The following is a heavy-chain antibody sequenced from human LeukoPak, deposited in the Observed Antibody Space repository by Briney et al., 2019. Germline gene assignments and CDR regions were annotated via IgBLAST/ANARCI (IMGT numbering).Heavy chain of an antibody. CDR1: GFTFSSYW. CDR3: AKDHREGYYGSGSYYHDY. J-gene: IGHJ4*02. CDR2: IKQDGSER. Sequence: GGSLRLSCAASGFTFSSYWMSWVRQAPGKGLEWVANIKQDGSERYYVDSVKGRFTISRDNSKNTLYLQMNSLRAEDTAVYYCAKDHREGYYGSGSYYHDYWGQGTLVTVSS. V-gene: IGHV3-7*01. D-gene: IGHD3-10*01.